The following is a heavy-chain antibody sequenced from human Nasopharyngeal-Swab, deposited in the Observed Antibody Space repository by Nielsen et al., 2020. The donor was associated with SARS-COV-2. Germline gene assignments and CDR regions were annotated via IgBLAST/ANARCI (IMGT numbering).Heavy chain of an antibody. CDR2: INTNTGNP. CDR3: AREGSDGSGPGDFDY. V-gene: IGHV7-4-1*02. D-gene: IGHD3-10*01. J-gene: IGHJ4*02. Sequence: WVRQAPGQGIEWMGWINTNTGNPTYAQGFTGRFVFSLDTSVSTAYLQISSLKAEDTAVYYCAREGSDGSGPGDFDYWGQGTLVTVSS.